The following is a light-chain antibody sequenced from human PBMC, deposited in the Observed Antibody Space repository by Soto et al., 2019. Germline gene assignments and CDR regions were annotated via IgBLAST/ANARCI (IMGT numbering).Light chain of an antibody. CDR3: QQYNTYSWT. CDR2: DAS. V-gene: IGKV1-5*01. Sequence: DIQMTQSPSTLSASVGDRVTITCRASQSISSWLAWYQQKPGKAPKLLIYDASSLESGVPSRFSGSGSGTEFTLTISSLQPDDFAAYYCQQYNTYSWTFCQGTMVEIK. CDR1: QSISSW. J-gene: IGKJ1*01.